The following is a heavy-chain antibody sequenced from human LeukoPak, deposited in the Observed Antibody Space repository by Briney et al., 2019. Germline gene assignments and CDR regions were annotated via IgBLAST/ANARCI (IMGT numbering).Heavy chain of an antibody. CDR1: GFTFSDYY. V-gene: IGHV3-11*04. CDR3: ARDGGSGSYYNSYYYYYIDV. Sequence: GGSLRLSCAASGFTFSDYYMSWIRQAPGKGLEWVSYISSSGSTIYYADSVKGRFTISRDNAKNSLYLHMNSLRDEDTAVYYCARDGGSGSYYNSYYYYYIDVWGKGTTVTVSS. J-gene: IGHJ6*03. D-gene: IGHD3-10*01. CDR2: ISSSGSTI.